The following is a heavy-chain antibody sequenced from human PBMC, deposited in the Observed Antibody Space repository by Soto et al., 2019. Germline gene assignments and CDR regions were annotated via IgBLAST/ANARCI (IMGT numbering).Heavy chain of an antibody. J-gene: IGHJ6*02. V-gene: IGHV1-69*12. CDR1: GGTLNSYA. Sequence: QVQLVQSGVEVKKPGSSVKVSCKASGGTLNSYALDWVRQAPGQGLEWMGGIIPIFGNTYYAQRLQGRVKLTADESTRTAYMELSTLTSEDTAVYYCARGTVTGSEYNLYYYGMDVWGQGTTVIVSS. CDR2: IIPIFGNT. D-gene: IGHD1-1*01. CDR3: ARGTVTGSEYNLYYYGMDV.